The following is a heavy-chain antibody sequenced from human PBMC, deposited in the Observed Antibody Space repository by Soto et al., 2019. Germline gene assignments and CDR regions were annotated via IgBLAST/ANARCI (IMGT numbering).Heavy chain of an antibody. CDR1: GGSFSGYY. CDR2: INHSGST. CDR3: ARDPVLRFLEWSRYYYYYYGMDV. V-gene: IGHV4-34*01. D-gene: IGHD3-3*01. J-gene: IGHJ6*02. Sequence: SETLSLTCAVYGGSFSGYYWSWIRQPPGKGLEWIGEINHSGSTNYNPSLKSRVTIPVDTSKNQFSLKLSSVTAADTAVYYCARDPVLRFLEWSRYYYYYYGMDVWGQGTTVTVSS.